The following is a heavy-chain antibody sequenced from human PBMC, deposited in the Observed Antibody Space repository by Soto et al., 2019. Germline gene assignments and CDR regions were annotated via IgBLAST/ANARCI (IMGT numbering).Heavy chain of an antibody. J-gene: IGHJ5*02. CDR2: ISAYNGNT. Sequence: ASVKVSCKASGYTFTSYAIGWVRQAPGQGLEWMGWISAYNGNTNYAQKLRGRVTMTTDTSTSTAYMELRNLRSDDTAVYYCARSRRPMIVVVIGLDPWGQGTLVTVSS. CDR3: ARSRRPMIVVVIGLDP. CDR1: GYTFTSYA. D-gene: IGHD3-22*01. V-gene: IGHV1-18*01.